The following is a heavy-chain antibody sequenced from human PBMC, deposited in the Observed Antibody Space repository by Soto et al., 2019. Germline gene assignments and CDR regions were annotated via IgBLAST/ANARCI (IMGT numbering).Heavy chain of an antibody. Sequence: EVQLVESGGGLVQPGGSLRLSCAASGFTVSSNYMSWVRQAPGKGLEWVSVIYSGGSTYYADSVKGRFTISRDNSKNTLYLQMNSLSAEDTAVYYCAREAPLPDGEPPHNWFDPWGQGTLVTVSS. CDR3: AREAPLPDGEPPHNWFDP. CDR2: IYSGGST. V-gene: IGHV3-66*01. CDR1: GFTVSSNY. J-gene: IGHJ5*02.